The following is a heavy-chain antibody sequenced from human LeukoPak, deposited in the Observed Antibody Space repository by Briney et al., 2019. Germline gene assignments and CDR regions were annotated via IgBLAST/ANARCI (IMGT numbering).Heavy chain of an antibody. V-gene: IGHV3-74*01. J-gene: IGHJ4*02. CDR3: ARKTDSSGSGDY. D-gene: IGHD3-22*01. Sequence: TGGSLRLSCAASGFTFSSYWMHWVRQAPGKGLVWVSRINSDGSSTSYADSVQGRFTISRDASKNTLFLQMNSLRADDTAVYYCARKTDSSGSGDYWGQGTLVTVSS. CDR2: INSDGSST. CDR1: GFTFSSYW.